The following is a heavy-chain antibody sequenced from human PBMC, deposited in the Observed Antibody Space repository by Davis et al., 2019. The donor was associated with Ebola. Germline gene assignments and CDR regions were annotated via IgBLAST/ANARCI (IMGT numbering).Heavy chain of an antibody. V-gene: IGHV1-18*04. J-gene: IGHJ4*02. Sequence: AASVKVSCKASGYTFTNYGITWVRQAPGQGLEWMGWINPHNGNTNYAQNVQGRVIMTSDTATTTAYMEVGSLRSDDTAVYYCARTRYDFWSGYQDYWGQGTLVTVSS. CDR1: GYTFTNYG. CDR3: ARTRYDFWSGYQDY. D-gene: IGHD3-3*01. CDR2: INPHNGNT.